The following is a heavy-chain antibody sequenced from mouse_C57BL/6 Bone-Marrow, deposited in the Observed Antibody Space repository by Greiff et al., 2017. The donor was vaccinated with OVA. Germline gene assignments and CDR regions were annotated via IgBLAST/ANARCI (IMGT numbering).Heavy chain of an antibody. V-gene: IGHV5-12*01. CDR3: ARHYYGSPYYYAMDY. Sequence: EVHLVESGGGLVQPGGSLKLSCAASGFTFSDYYMYWVRQTPEKRLELVAYISNGGGSTYYPDTVKGRFTISRDNAKNTLYLQMSRLKSEDTAMYYCARHYYGSPYYYAMDYWGQGTSVTVSS. CDR1: GFTFSDYY. D-gene: IGHD1-1*01. CDR2: ISNGGGST. J-gene: IGHJ4*01.